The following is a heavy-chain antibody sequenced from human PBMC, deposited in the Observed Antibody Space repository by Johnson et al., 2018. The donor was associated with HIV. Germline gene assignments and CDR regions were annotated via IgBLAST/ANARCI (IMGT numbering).Heavy chain of an antibody. CDR2: IKSKTDGGTT. J-gene: IGHJ3*02. Sequence: VQLVESGGGVVQPGRSLRLSCAASGFTFSSYAMHWVRQAPGKGLEWVGRIKSKTDGGTTDYAAPVKGRFTISRDDSKNTLYLQMNSLKTEDTAVYYCSLYCNGGDCSHAFDIWGQGTMVTVSS. D-gene: IGHD2-21*02. CDR1: GFTFSSYA. V-gene: IGHV3-15*01. CDR3: SLYCNGGDCSHAFDI.